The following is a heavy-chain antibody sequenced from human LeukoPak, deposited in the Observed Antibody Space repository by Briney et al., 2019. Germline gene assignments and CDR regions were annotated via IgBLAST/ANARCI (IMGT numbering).Heavy chain of an antibody. J-gene: IGHJ5*02. Sequence: GGSLRLSCAASGFTFSSYGVHWVRQAPGKGLEWVAFIRYDGSNKYCVDSVKGRFTISRDNSKNTLYLQMNSLRAEDTAVYYCAKDMVRVNWFDPWGQGTLVTVSS. CDR3: AKDMVRVNWFDP. D-gene: IGHD3-10*01. V-gene: IGHV3-30*02. CDR2: IRYDGSNK. CDR1: GFTFSSYG.